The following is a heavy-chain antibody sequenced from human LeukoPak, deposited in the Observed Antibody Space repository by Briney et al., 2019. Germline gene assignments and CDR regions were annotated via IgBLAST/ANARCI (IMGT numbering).Heavy chain of an antibody. J-gene: IGHJ6*02. V-gene: IGHV3-23*01. Sequence: GGSLRLSCAASGFTFSSYAMSWVRQAPGKGLEWVSVISGSGDSTYYADSGKGRFTISRDNSKNTLYLQMNSLRAEDTAVYYCARSYYYGMDVWGQGTTVTVSS. D-gene: IGHD3-10*01. CDR1: GFTFSSYA. CDR2: ISGSGDST. CDR3: ARSYYYGMDV.